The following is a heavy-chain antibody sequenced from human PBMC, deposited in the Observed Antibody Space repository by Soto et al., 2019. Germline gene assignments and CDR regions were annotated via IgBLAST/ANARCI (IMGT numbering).Heavy chain of an antibody. D-gene: IGHD3-10*01. CDR3: ASIAGSGSYYHYGMDV. CDR1: SGSISSGGYY. CDR2: IYYSGST. Sequence: QVQLQESGPGLVKPSQTLSLTCTVSSGSISSGGYYWSWIRQHPGKGLEWIGYIYYSGSTYYNPSLKSRVTISVDTSKNQFSLKLSSVTAADTAVYYCASIAGSGSYYHYGMDVWGQGTTVSVSS. V-gene: IGHV4-31*03. J-gene: IGHJ6*02.